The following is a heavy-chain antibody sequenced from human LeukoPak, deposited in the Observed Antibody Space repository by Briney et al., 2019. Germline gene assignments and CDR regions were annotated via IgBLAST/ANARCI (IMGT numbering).Heavy chain of an antibody. V-gene: IGHV4-34*01. CDR3: ARVFVGATDY. CDR1: GGSFSGYY. Sequence: SETLSLTCAVYGGSFSGYYWSWIRQPPGKGLEWIGEINHSGSTYYNPSLKSRVTISVDTSKNQFSLKLSSVTAADTAVYYCARVFVGATDYWGQGTLVTVSS. D-gene: IGHD1-26*01. CDR2: INHSGST. J-gene: IGHJ4*02.